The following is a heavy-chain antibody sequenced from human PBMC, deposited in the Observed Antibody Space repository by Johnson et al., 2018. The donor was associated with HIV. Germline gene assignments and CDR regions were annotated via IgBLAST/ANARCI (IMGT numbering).Heavy chain of an antibody. CDR2: ISYDGSNK. Sequence: QVQLVESGGDVVQPGRSLRLSCAASGFTFSSYAMHWVRQAPGKGLEWVAVISYDGSNKYYADSVKGRFTISRYNSKNTLYLQMTSLRAEDTAVYYCARDETAMAVGAFEIWGQGTMVTVSS. J-gene: IGHJ3*02. CDR3: ARDETAMAVGAFEI. V-gene: IGHV3-30-3*01. CDR1: GFTFSSYA. D-gene: IGHD5-18*01.